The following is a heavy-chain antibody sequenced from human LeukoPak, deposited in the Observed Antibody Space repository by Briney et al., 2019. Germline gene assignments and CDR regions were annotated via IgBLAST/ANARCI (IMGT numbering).Heavy chain of an antibody. CDR2: TYYSGST. CDR3: ARLNWNYYFDY. D-gene: IGHD1-1*01. J-gene: IGHJ4*02. V-gene: IGHV4-39*01. CDR1: GGSISSSSYY. Sequence: SETLSLTCTVSGGSISSSSYYWGWIRQPPGKGLEWIGSTYYSGSTYYNPSLKSRVTISVDTSENQFSLKLSSVTAADTAVYYCARLNWNYYFDYWGQGTLVTVSS.